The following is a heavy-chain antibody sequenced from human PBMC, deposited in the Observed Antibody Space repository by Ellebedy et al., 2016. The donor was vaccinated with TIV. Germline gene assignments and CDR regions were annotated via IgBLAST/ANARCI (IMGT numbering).Heavy chain of an antibody. CDR1: GYTLTELC. CDR3: AVSLLRGVITGVKDYYAMDV. V-gene: IGHV1-24*01. J-gene: IGHJ6*02. Sequence: AASVKVSCKVSGYTLTELCMHLVRQAPGKGLEWMGSFDPEDGETIYAQKFQGRVTMTEDTSTDTAYMEMSGLRSEDTAVYYCAVSLLRGVITGVKDYYAMDVWGQGTTVTVTS. CDR2: FDPEDGET. D-gene: IGHD3-10*01.